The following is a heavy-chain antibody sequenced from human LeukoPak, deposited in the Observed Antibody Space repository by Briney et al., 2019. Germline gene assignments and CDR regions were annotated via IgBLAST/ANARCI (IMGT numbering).Heavy chain of an antibody. Sequence: PSETLSLTCAVYGGSLSGYYWSWIRQPPGKGLEWIGEINHSGSTNYNPSLKSRVTISVDTSKNQFSLKLSSVTAADTAVYYCARVEDYDILTSPPYFDYWGQGTLVTVSS. CDR3: ARVEDYDILTSPPYFDY. CDR2: INHSGST. D-gene: IGHD3-9*01. CDR1: GGSLSGYY. V-gene: IGHV4-34*01. J-gene: IGHJ4*02.